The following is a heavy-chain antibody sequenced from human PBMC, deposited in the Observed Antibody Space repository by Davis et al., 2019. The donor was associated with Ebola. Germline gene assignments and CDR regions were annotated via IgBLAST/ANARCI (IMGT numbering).Heavy chain of an antibody. CDR3: ANDDQQTIHYYNIDV. V-gene: IGHV3-23*01. CDR1: EFTFSNYG. J-gene: IGHJ6*03. Sequence: GESLKISCVASEFTFSNYGMTWVRQAPGKGLEWVSSISAGGTATYYVDSVKGRFTISRDNSKNTVYLHMNGLRVEDTAVYYCANDDQQTIHYYNIDVWGKGTTVTVSS. D-gene: IGHD2-2*01. CDR2: ISAGGTAT.